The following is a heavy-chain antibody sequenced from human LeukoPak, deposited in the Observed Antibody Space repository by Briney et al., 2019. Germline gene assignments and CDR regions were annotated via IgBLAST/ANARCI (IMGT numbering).Heavy chain of an antibody. CDR1: GGSFSGYY. CDR2: INHSGST. J-gene: IGHJ4*02. Sequence: SETLSLTCAVYGGSFSGYYWSWIRQPPGKGLEWIGEINHSGSTNYNPSLKGRVTISVDTSKNQFSLKLSSVTAADTAVYYCARVVPAASYWGQGTLVTVSS. D-gene: IGHD2-2*01. V-gene: IGHV4-34*01. CDR3: ARVVPAASY.